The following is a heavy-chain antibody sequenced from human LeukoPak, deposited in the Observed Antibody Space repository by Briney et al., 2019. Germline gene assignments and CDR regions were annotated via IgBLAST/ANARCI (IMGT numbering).Heavy chain of an antibody. V-gene: IGHV3-33*01. J-gene: IGHJ4*02. CDR2: IWYDGSNK. CDR1: GFTFSSYG. CDR3: ARDLGSSWYYFDY. D-gene: IGHD6-13*01. Sequence: GGSLRLSCAASGFTFSSYGMHWVRQAPGKGLEWVAVIWYDGSNKYYADSVKGRFTISRDNSKNTLYLQMNSLRAEDTAVYYCARDLGSSWYYFDYWGQGALVTVSS.